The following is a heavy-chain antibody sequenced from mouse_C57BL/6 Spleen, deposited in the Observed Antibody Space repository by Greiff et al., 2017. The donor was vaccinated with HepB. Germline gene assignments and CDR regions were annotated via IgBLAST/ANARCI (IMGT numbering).Heavy chain of an antibody. CDR3: ARGLRRTSYWYFDV. V-gene: IGHV1-47*01. J-gene: IGHJ1*03. Sequence: QVHVKQSGAELVKPGASVKMSCKASGYTFTTYPIEWMKQNHGKSLEWIGNFHPYNDDTKYNEKFKGKATLTVEKSSSTVYLELSRLTSDDSAVYYCARGLRRTSYWYFDVWGTGTTVTVSS. D-gene: IGHD2-2*01. CDR1: GYTFTTYP. CDR2: FHPYNDDT.